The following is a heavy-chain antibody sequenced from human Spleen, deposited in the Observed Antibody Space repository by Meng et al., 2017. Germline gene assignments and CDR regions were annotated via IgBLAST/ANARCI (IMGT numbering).Heavy chain of an antibody. CDR1: GGSVSSGSYY. CDR3: AGGPVAGKNWYFDL. J-gene: IGHJ2*01. CDR2: IYYRGSP. D-gene: IGHD1-26*01. V-gene: IGHV4-61*01. Sequence: VLLQESGPGVEVPSGNLSLRLTVYGGSVSSGSYYWRWFREPPGKGLELIGYIYYRGSPNYNPCLKSRVTISVDTSKNQFSLKLGSVTAADTAVYYCAGGPVAGKNWYFDLWGRGTLVTVSS.